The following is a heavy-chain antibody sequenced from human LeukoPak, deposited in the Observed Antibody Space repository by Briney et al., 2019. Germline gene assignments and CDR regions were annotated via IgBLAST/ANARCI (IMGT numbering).Heavy chain of an antibody. Sequence: GSLRLSCAASGFNLSSYSMHWVRQAPGKGLEYVSAISSYGGSTYYANSVKDRFTISRDNSKNTVYLQMGSLRTEDMAVYYCARGRLLSSGAPAMFYFDYWGQGTLVTVSS. J-gene: IGHJ4*02. CDR3: ARGRLLSSGAPAMFYFDY. V-gene: IGHV3-64*01. CDR2: ISSYGGST. CDR1: GFNLSSYS. D-gene: IGHD3-10*02.